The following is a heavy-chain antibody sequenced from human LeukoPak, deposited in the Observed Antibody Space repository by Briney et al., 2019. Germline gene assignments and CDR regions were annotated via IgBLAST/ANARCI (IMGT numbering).Heavy chain of an antibody. J-gene: IGHJ4*02. CDR3: ARITMVRRVILEYYFDY. D-gene: IGHD3-10*01. Sequence: PSETLSLTCTVSGGSISSSSYYWGWIRQPPGKGLEWIGSIYYSGSTYYNPSLKSRVTISVDTSKNQFSLKLSSVTAADTAVYYCARITMVRRVILEYYFDYWGQGTLVTVSS. CDR2: IYYSGST. V-gene: IGHV4-39*07. CDR1: GGSISSSSYY.